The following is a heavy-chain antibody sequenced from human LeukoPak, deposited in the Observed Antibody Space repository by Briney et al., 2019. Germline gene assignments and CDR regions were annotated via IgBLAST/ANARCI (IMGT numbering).Heavy chain of an antibody. CDR2: IYYSGST. J-gene: IGHJ4*02. CDR1: GGSISSSSYY. Sequence: SETLSLTCTVSGGSISSSSYYWGWIRQPPGKGLEWIGSIYYSGSTYYNPSLKSRVTISVDTTKNQFSLKLSSVTAADTAVYYCAGSWFVDYWGQGTLVTVSS. D-gene: IGHD6-13*01. V-gene: IGHV4-39*07. CDR3: AGSWFVDY.